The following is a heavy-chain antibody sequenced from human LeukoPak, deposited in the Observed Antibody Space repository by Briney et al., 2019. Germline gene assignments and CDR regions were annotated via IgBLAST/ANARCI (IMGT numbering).Heavy chain of an antibody. V-gene: IGHV3-48*04. CDR1: GFHFSSYG. Sequence: GGSLRLSCAASGFHFSSYGMSWVRQAPGKGLEWVSYISSSGSTIYYADSVKGRFTISRDNAKNSLYLQMNSLRAEDTAVYYCAELGITMIGGVWGKGTTVTISS. J-gene: IGHJ6*04. D-gene: IGHD3-10*02. CDR3: AELGITMIGGV. CDR2: ISSSGSTI.